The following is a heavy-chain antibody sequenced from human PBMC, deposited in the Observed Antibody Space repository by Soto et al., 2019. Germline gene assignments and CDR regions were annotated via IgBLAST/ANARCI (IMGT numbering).Heavy chain of an antibody. CDR2: IFWNDAK. J-gene: IGHJ3*02. CDR1: GFSFIPSGGG. V-gene: IGHV2-5*01. D-gene: IGHD3-3*01. Sequence: QITVKASGPTLVTPTQTLTLTCTFSGFSFIPSGGGVGWIRQPPGKAPEWLAIIFWNDAKRYSPSLNSRLTITTDTSKNQVVLTMTNLDPVDTATYFCVRRRGDFTTGGAFDIWGLGTKVTVSS. CDR3: VRRRGDFTTGGAFDI.